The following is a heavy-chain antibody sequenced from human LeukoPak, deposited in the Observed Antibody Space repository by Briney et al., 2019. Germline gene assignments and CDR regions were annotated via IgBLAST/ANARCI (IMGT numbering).Heavy chain of an antibody. CDR2: IYYSGST. D-gene: IGHD1-26*01. J-gene: IGHJ4*02. CDR3: ARDRSGSYLFDY. Sequence: SETLSLTCTVSGGSISSGGYYWSWISQHPGKGLEWIGYIYYSGSTYYNPSLKSRVTISVDTSKNQFSLKLSSVTAADTAVYYCARDRSGSYLFDYWGQGTLVTVSS. V-gene: IGHV4-31*03. CDR1: GGSISSGGYY.